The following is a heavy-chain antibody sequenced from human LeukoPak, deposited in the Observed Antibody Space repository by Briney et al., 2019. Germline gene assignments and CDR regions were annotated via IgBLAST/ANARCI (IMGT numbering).Heavy chain of an antibody. D-gene: IGHD2-15*01. CDR2: ISASGGTL. CDR1: GFTFSNHA. Sequence: GGSLRLTCAASGFTFSNHAISWVRQAPGKGLEWVSGISASGGTLYYADSVKGRFTISRDTSKNTLFLQMNSLRAEDTAVYYCAKWRNCSGGGCSHFDYWGQGSLVTVSS. CDR3: AKWRNCSGGGCSHFDY. J-gene: IGHJ4*02. V-gene: IGHV3-23*01.